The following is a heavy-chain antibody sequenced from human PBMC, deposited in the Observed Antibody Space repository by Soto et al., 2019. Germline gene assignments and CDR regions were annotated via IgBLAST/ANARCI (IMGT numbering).Heavy chain of an antibody. D-gene: IGHD1-26*01. CDR3: VREDMSGTYYFDA. CDR2: KYYSGIS. J-gene: IGHJ4*02. V-gene: IGHV4-61*01. Sequence: QVHLQESGPGLLKPSETLSLTCTVTRGSVSSQTHFWTWIRQPPGKGLEWIGYKYYSGISNYNPSRESRVTISVDTSKNQFSLRLTSVTAADTAVYFCVREDMSGTYYFDAWGQGALVTVSS. CDR1: RGSVSSQTHF.